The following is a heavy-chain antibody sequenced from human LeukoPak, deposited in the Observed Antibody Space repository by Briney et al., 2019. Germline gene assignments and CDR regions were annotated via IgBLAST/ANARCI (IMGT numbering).Heavy chain of an antibody. V-gene: IGHV1-24*01. J-gene: IGHJ4*02. CDR2: FDPVDGET. Sequence: ASVNVSCKVSGHSLTQLSMHWVRQGRGRGREGMGGFDPVDGETIYAQKFQGRVTMTEDTSTDTAYRELSSLGSDDTAVYYCAILLEDFAFSTGSAKDYWGQGTLVTVSS. D-gene: IGHD3-3*01. CDR3: AILLEDFAFSTGSAKDY. CDR1: GHSLTQLS.